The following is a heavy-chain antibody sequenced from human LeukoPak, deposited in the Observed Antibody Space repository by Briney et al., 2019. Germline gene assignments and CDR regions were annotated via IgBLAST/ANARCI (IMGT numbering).Heavy chain of an antibody. V-gene: IGHV3-15*01. CDR3: TTAVYGDIWDY. J-gene: IGHJ4*02. Sequence: PGGSLRLSCAASGFTFSSYAMSWVRQAPGKGLEWVGRIKSKTDGGTTDYAAPVKGRFTISRDDSKNTLYLQMNSLKTEDTAVYYCTTAVYGDIWDYWGQGTLVTVSS. D-gene: IGHD4-17*01. CDR1: GFTFSSYA. CDR2: IKSKTDGGTT.